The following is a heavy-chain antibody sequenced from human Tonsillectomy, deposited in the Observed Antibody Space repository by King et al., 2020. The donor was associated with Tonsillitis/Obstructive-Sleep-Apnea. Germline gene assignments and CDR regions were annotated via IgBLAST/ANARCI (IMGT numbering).Heavy chain of an antibody. D-gene: IGHD3-22*01. V-gene: IGHV1-69*10. J-gene: IGHJ6*02. CDR3: ARTERLVITKFFYYYDMDV. Sequence: QLVQSGAEVKKPGSSVKVSCKASGGTLSRYAISWVRQAPGQGLEWMGGIIPMFGIENYAQKFQGRVRITADKSTNTAYMELSSLKSEDTAMYYCARTERLVITKFFYYYDMDVWGQGTRVTVSS. CDR1: GGTLSRYA. CDR2: IIPMFGIE.